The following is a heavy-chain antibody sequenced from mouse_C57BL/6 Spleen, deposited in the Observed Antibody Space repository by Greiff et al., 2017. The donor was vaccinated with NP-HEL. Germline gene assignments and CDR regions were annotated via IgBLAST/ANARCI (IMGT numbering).Heavy chain of an antibody. Sequence: DVQLVESGGGLVKPGGSLKLSCAASGFTFSSYAMSWVRQTPEKRLEWVATISDGGSYTYYPDNVKGRFTISRDNAKNNLYLQMSHLKSEDTAMYYCAREPDEDAMDYWGQGTSVTVSS. CDR3: AREPDEDAMDY. CDR1: GFTFSSYA. V-gene: IGHV5-4*01. CDR2: ISDGGSYT. J-gene: IGHJ4*01.